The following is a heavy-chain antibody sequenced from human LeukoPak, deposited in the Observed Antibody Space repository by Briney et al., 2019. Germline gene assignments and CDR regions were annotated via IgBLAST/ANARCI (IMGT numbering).Heavy chain of an antibody. Sequence: GGSLRLSCAASGFTFSSYSMNWVRQAPGKGLEWVSYISSSSSTIYYADSVKGRFTISRDNAKNALYLQMNSLRADDTALYYCAKMKGQRLNDYCMDVWGKGTTVTVSS. CDR3: AKMKGQRLNDYCMDV. V-gene: IGHV3-48*01. CDR2: ISSSSSTI. CDR1: GFTFSSYS. J-gene: IGHJ6*03.